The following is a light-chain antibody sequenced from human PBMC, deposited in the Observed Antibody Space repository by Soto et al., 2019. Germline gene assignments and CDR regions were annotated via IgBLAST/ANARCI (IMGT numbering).Light chain of an antibody. J-gene: IGLJ1*01. CDR3: SSYTTGGSYV. CDR2: DVS. V-gene: IGLV2-14*01. Sequence: QSALTQPASVSGSPGLSIAISCTGTSSDVGGYNSVSWYQQHPGKAPKLMIYDVSNRPSGVSNRFSGSKSGNTASLTISGLQADDEGDYYCSSYTTGGSYVFGTGTKLTVL. CDR1: SSDVGGYNS.